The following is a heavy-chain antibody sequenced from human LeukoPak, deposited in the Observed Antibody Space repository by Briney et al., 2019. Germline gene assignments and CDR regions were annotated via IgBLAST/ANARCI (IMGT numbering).Heavy chain of an antibody. CDR1: GGLISSSSFY. D-gene: IGHD6-19*01. J-gene: IGHJ4*02. V-gene: IGHV4-39*01. Sequence: SETLSLTFTVSGGLISSSSFYWGWIRQPPGKGLEWIGSIYFSGSTCYNPSLKSRVTISVDTSKNQFSLNLRSVTATDTAVYYCARGDGLAVSAARYFDYRGQGTLVTVSS. CDR3: ARGDGLAVSAARYFDY. CDR2: IYFSGST.